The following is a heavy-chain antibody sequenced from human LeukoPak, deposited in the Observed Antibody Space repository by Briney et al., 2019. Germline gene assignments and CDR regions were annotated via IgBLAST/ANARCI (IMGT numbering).Heavy chain of an antibody. CDR2: ISGSGGST. Sequence: GGSLRLSCAASGFTFSSYAMSWVRQAPGKGLEWVSAISGSGGSTYYADSVKGRFTISRDNSKNTLYPQMNSLRAEDTAVYYCAKTPGAVPDAFDIWGQGTMVTVSS. J-gene: IGHJ3*02. D-gene: IGHD6-19*01. V-gene: IGHV3-23*01. CDR1: GFTFSSYA. CDR3: AKTPGAVPDAFDI.